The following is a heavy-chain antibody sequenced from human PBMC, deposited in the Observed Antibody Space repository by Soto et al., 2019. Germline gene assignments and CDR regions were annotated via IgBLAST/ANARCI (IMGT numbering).Heavy chain of an antibody. D-gene: IGHD3-16*01. Sequence: SETLSLTCTVSGDSISRSTYFWAWIRQPPGKGLQWIGSIYYSGTTYYTASLRSRLTMSVDTSKNQFSLKVNSVTAADTAVYNCARGGNYDYVWGTGMDVWGQGTTVTVSS. CDR3: ARGGNYDYVWGTGMDV. CDR2: IYYSGTT. V-gene: IGHV4-39*01. CDR1: GDSISRSTYF. J-gene: IGHJ6*02.